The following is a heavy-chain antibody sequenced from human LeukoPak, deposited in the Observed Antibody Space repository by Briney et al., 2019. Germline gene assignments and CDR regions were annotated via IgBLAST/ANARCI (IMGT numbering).Heavy chain of an antibody. CDR2: IKQDESEK. CDR1: GFTFSSYW. J-gene: IGHJ4*02. CDR3: ARGNDYGDHVGIYFDS. D-gene: IGHD4-17*01. Sequence: GGSLRLSCAASGFTFSSYWMSWVRQAPWKGLEWVANIKQDESEKYYVDSVKGRFTISRDNAKNSLYLQINSLRAEDTAVYYCARGNDYGDHVGIYFDSWGQGTLVTVSS. V-gene: IGHV3-7*03.